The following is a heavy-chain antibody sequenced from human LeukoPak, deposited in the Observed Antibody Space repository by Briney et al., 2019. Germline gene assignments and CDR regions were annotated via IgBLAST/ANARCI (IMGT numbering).Heavy chain of an antibody. CDR2: ITPLFGTA. J-gene: IGHJ5*02. Sequence: SVKVSCKTSGCTFNNSAISWVRQAPGQGLEWLGGITPLFGTAGYSQKFQGRVTITKDESTRTVYLELTSLTSDDTAVYYCARDVHGDYGSGWFDPWGQGTLVSVSS. CDR3: ARDVHGDYGSGWFDP. V-gene: IGHV1-69*05. D-gene: IGHD4-17*01. CDR1: GCTFNNSA.